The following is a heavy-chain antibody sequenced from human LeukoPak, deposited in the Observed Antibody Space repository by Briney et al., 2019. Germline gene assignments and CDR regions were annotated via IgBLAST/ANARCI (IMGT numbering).Heavy chain of an antibody. CDR1: GYTFTSYD. D-gene: IGHD6-13*01. V-gene: IGHV1-8*01. CDR3: ARMSSSWYSTSYDY. Sequence: ALVKVSCKASGYTFTSYDINWVRQATGQGLEWMGWMNPNSGNTGYAQKFQGRVTMTRNTSISTAYMELSSLRSEDTAVYYCARMSSSWYSTSYDYWGQGTLVTVSS. J-gene: IGHJ4*02. CDR2: MNPNSGNT.